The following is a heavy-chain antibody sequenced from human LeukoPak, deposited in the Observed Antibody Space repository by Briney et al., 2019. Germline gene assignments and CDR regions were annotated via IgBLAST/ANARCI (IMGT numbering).Heavy chain of an antibody. V-gene: IGHV3-23*01. CDR2: ISGSGGST. Sequence: PGGSLRLSCAASGFTFSSYAVSWVRQAPGKGLEWVSAISGSGGSTYYADSVKGRFTISRDNSKNTLYLQMNSLRAEDTAMYYCARDSYRSSTSCYDYWGQGTLVTVSS. J-gene: IGHJ4*02. D-gene: IGHD2-2*01. CDR3: ARDSYRSSTSCYDY. CDR1: GFTFSSYA.